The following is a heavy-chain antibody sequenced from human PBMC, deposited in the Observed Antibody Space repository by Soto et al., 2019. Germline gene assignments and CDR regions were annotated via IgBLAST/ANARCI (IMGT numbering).Heavy chain of an antibody. V-gene: IGHV4-61*01. Sequence: SETLSLTCTVSGGSVSSGSYYWSWIRQPPGKGLEWIGYIYDSESTNYNPSLKSRVTISVDTSKNQFSLKLSSVTAADTAVYYCARVPNYYDSSGYVFWGQGTLVTVSS. CDR3: ARVPNYYDSSGYVF. CDR2: IYDSEST. CDR1: GGSVSSGSYY. D-gene: IGHD3-22*01. J-gene: IGHJ1*01.